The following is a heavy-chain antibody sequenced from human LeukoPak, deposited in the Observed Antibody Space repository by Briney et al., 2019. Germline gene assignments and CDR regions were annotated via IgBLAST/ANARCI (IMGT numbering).Heavy chain of an antibody. J-gene: IGHJ5*02. CDR3: ARSGYYKPAQFGP. CDR1: GGSISSYY. V-gene: IGHV4-59*01. D-gene: IGHD3-3*01. Sequence: SETLSLTCTVSGGSISSYYWSWIRQPPGKGLEWIGYIYYTGSTNYNPSLKSRVTISVDTSKNQFSLKLTSVTAADTAVYYCARSGYYKPAQFGPWGQGTLVTVSS. CDR2: IYYTGST.